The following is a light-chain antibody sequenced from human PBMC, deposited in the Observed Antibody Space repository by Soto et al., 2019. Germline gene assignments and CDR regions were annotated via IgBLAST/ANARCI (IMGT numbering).Light chain of an antibody. Sequence: EIVISQSPSTLSVSPGETVTLTCRASQSVDINLAWYQQKPGQAPRLLISEASTRASDIPSRFSGSGSGTDFTLTISSLQSEDFAMYFCQQYSRWPPRYTFGPGTKVDIK. CDR1: QSVDIN. J-gene: IGKJ2*01. CDR3: QQYSRWPPRYT. V-gene: IGKV3-15*01. CDR2: EAS.